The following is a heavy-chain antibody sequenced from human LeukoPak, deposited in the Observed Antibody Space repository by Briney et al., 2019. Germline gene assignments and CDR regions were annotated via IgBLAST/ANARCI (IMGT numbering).Heavy chain of an antibody. V-gene: IGHV3-48*01. D-gene: IGHD4-17*01. CDR3: ARDLGAGDYGY. CDR2: ISSSSSTI. J-gene: IGHJ4*02. CDR1: GFTFSSYA. Sequence: GGSLRLSCAASGFTFSSYAMSWVRQAPGKGLEWVSYISSSSSTIYYADSVKGRFTISRDNAKNSLYLQMNSLRAEDTAVYYCARDLGAGDYGYWGQGTLVTVSS.